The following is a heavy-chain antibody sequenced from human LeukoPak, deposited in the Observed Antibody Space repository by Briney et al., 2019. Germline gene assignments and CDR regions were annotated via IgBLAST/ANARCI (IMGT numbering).Heavy chain of an antibody. CDR2: ISYDGSNK. CDR3: ARDRGQWLAQAYGMDV. Sequence: GRSLRLSCAASGFTFSSYAMHWVRQAPGKGLEWVAVISYDGSNKNYADSVKGRFTISRDNSKNTLYLQMNSLRAEDTAVYYCARDRGQWLAQAYGMDVWGQGTTVTVSS. CDR1: GFTFSSYA. V-gene: IGHV3-30-3*01. J-gene: IGHJ6*02. D-gene: IGHD6-19*01.